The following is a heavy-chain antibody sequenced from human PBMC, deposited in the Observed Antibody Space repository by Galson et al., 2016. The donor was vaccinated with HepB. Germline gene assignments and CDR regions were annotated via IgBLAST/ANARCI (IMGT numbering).Heavy chain of an antibody. CDR3: AKEGIAVAGTGDDY. CDR1: GFTFSSYG. D-gene: IGHD6-19*01. J-gene: IGHJ4*02. Sequence: SLRLSCAASGFTFSSYGMHWVRQAPGKGLEWVAVISYDGSNKYYADSVKGRFTISRDNSKNTLYLQMNSLRAEETAVYYCAKEGIAVAGTGDDYWGQGTLVTVSS. CDR2: ISYDGSNK. V-gene: IGHV3-30*18.